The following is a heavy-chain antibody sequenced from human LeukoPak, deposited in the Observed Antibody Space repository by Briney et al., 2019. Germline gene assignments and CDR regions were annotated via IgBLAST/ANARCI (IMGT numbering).Heavy chain of an antibody. CDR3: ARAPPTRYCSSTSCYTGGRGMDV. D-gene: IGHD2-2*02. J-gene: IGHJ6*02. CDR1: GGSFSGYY. V-gene: IGHV4-34*01. CDR2: INHSGST. Sequence: SETLSLTCAVYGGSFSGYYWSWIRQPPGKGLEWIGEINHSGSTNYNPSLKSRVTISVDTSKNQFSLKLSSVTAADTAVYYCARAPPTRYCSSTSCYTGGRGMDVWGQGTTVTVSS.